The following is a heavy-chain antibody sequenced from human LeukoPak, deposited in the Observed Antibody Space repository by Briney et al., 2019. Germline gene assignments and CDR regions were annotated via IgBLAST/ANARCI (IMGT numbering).Heavy chain of an antibody. Sequence: SETLSLTCTVSGGSISSYYRSWIRQPPGKGLEWIGYIYYSGSTNYNPSLKSRVTISVDTSKNQFSLKLSSVTAADTAVYYCARYMDYYFDYWGQGTLVTVSS. CDR1: GGSISSYY. CDR3: ARYMDYYFDY. V-gene: IGHV4-59*01. CDR2: IYYSGST. J-gene: IGHJ4*02. D-gene: IGHD3/OR15-3a*01.